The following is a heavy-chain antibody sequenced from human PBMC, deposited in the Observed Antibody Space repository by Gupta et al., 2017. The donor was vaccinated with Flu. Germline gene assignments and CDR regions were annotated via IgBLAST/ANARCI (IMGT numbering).Heavy chain of an antibody. CDR3: VRNRGWQQFDY. V-gene: IGHV3-7*01. J-gene: IGHJ4*02. D-gene: IGHD5-12*01. CDR2: IAADASVK. CDR1: GFTFRSYW. Sequence: EEQLVESGGGLVQPGGSLRLSCAVSGFTFRSYWLDWVRQAPGKGLEWVANIAADASVKNYADSVQGRFTISRDDAKNSLYLQMNSLRAEDTAVYYCVRNRGWQQFDYWGQGALVTVSS.